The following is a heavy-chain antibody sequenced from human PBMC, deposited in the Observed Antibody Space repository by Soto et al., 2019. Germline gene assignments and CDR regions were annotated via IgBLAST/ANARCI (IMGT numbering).Heavy chain of an antibody. Sequence: ASLKVSCKASGYTFNSYGISWVRQAPGQGLEWMGWISAYNGNTNYAQKLQGRVTMTTDTSTSTAYMELRSLRSDDTAVYYCARDSPYSGSYVDDYWGQGTLVNVSS. CDR2: ISAYNGNT. CDR1: GYTFNSYG. D-gene: IGHD1-26*01. J-gene: IGHJ4*02. CDR3: ARDSPYSGSYVDDY. V-gene: IGHV1-18*01.